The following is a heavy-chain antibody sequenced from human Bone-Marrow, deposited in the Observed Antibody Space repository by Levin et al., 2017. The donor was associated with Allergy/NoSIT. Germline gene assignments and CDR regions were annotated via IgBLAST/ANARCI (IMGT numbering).Heavy chain of an antibody. CDR3: ARRKRHGDYSGRWFDP. V-gene: IGHV4-34*01. J-gene: IGHJ5*02. CDR2: INHSGST. Sequence: KPSETLSLTCAVYGGSFSGYYWSWIRQPPGKGLEWIGEINHSGSTNYNPSLKSRVTISVDTSKNQFSLKLSSVTAADTAVYYCARRKRHGDYSGRWFDPWGQGTLVTVSS. CDR1: GGSFSGYY. D-gene: IGHD4-17*01.